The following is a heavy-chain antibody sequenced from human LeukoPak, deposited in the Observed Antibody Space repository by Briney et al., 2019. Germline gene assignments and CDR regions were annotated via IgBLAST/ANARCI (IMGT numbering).Heavy chain of an antibody. CDR2: ISAYNGNT. CDR3: AREWVFMYNYDSSGYYPMGFDP. Sequence: ASVKVSWKASGYTFTSYGISWVRQAPGQGLEWMGWISAYNGNTNYAQKLQDRVTMTTDTSTSTAYMELRSLRSDDTAVYYCAREWVFMYNYDSSGYYPMGFDPWGQGTLVTVSS. V-gene: IGHV1-18*01. D-gene: IGHD3-22*01. J-gene: IGHJ5*02. CDR1: GYTFTSYG.